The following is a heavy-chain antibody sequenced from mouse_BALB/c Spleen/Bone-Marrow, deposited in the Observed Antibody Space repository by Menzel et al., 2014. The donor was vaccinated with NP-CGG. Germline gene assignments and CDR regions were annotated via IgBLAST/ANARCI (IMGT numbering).Heavy chain of an antibody. J-gene: IGHJ4*01. Sequence: VQLQQSGPGLVAPSQSLSITCTVSGFSLTGYGVSWVRQPPGKGLEWLGMIWGDGSTDYNSALKSRLSITKDNSESQVFLKMSSLQTDDTARYYCARDSFLITRALDYWGQGTSVTVSS. CDR2: IWGDGST. V-gene: IGHV2-6-7*01. D-gene: IGHD2-4*01. CDR3: ARDSFLITRALDY. CDR1: GFSLTGYG.